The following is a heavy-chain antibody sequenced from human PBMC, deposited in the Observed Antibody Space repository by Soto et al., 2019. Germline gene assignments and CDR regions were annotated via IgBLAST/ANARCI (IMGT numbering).Heavy chain of an antibody. V-gene: IGHV4-34*01. CDR3: ASLRRYSPRDGFDP. J-gene: IGHJ5*02. CDR1: GGSFSGYY. Sequence: SETLSLTCAVYGGSFSGYYWSWIRQPPGKGLEWIGEINHSGSTNYNPSLKSRVTISVDTSKNQFSLKLSSVTAADTAVYYCASLRRYSPRDGFDPRGQGTLVTVSS. D-gene: IGHD3-9*01. CDR2: INHSGST.